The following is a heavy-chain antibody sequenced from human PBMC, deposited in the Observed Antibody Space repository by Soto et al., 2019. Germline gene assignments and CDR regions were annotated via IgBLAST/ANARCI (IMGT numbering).Heavy chain of an antibody. Sequence: GGSLRLSCAASRFTFSDYYMSWICQAPGKGLEWVSYISGSGDTIYYTDSVKGRFTISRDNTKNSLYLQMNSLIAEDTAVYFCVSNRIRTHGVGYWGQGTLVTVS. D-gene: IGHD1-20*01. J-gene: IGHJ4*02. CDR1: RFTFSDYY. V-gene: IGHV3-11*01. CDR3: VSNRIRTHGVGY. CDR2: ISGSGDTI.